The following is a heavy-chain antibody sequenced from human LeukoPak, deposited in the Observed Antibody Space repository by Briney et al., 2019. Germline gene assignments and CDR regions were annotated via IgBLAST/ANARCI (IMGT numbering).Heavy chain of an antibody. CDR1: GFTFSSYS. CDR3: ARAGIAAPPNYI. V-gene: IGHV3-21*01. CDR2: ISSSSSYI. Sequence: GGSLRLSCAASGFTFSSYSMNWVRQAPGKGLEWVSSISSSSSYIYYADSVKGRFTISRDNAKNSLYLQMNSLRAEDTAVYYCARAGIAAPPNYICGQRTQFTVSS. J-gene: IGHJ4*02. D-gene: IGHD6-25*01.